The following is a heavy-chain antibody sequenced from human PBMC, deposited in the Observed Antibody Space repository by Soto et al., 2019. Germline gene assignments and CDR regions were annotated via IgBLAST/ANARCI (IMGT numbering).Heavy chain of an antibody. CDR2: ISGGGGEGT. D-gene: IGHD1-1*01. CDR3: DKFRWANSYFD. V-gene: IGHV3-23*01. Sequence: GGSLRLSCAASGIIFSSYGMGWVRQAPGKGLEWVSSISGGGGEGTYYADSVKGRFTISRDNSKNTVYLQMNSLRADETAVYYCDKFRWANSYFDWGQGTVVTVSS. J-gene: IGHJ4*02. CDR1: GIIFSSYG.